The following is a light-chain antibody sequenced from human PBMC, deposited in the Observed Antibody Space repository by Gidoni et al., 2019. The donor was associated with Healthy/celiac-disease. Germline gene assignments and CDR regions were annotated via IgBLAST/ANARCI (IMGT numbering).Light chain of an antibody. J-gene: IGKJ1*01. V-gene: IGKV4-1*01. CDR1: QSVLYSAKNKNY. CDR2: WAS. Sequence: DIVMTQSPDSLAVSQGGRATINCKSSQSVLYSAKNKNYLAWYQQKPGQHPKLLIYWASTRESGVPDRFSGSGSGADFTLTISSLQAEDVAVYCCQQYYSTPPWTFGQGTKVEIK. CDR3: QQYYSTPPWT.